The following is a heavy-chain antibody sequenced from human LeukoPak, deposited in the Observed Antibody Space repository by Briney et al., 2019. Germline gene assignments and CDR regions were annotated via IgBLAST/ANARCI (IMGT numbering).Heavy chain of an antibody. D-gene: IGHD5-18*01. CDR3: LRVSSAVDYFDH. Sequence: PGGSLRLSCAASGFSISSYWMNWVRQAPGQAPVWVSRINSDGSSTSYADSVKGRFTISRDNAKNTLYLQMNSLRAEDTAVYYCLRVSSAVDYFDHWGQGALVTVSS. J-gene: IGHJ4*02. V-gene: IGHV3-74*01. CDR2: INSDGSST. CDR1: GFSISSYW.